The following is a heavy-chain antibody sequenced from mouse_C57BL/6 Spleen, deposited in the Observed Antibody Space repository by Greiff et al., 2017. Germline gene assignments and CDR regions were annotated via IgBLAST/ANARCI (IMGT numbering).Heavy chain of an antibody. J-gene: IGHJ1*03. V-gene: IGHV1-81*01. CDR1: GYTFTSYG. CDR2: IYPRSGNT. D-gene: IGHD1-1*01. Sequence: VQLQQSGAELARPGASVKLSCKASGYTFTSYGISWVKQRTGQGLEWIGEIYPRSGNTYYNEKFKGKATLTADKSSSTAYMELRSLTSEDSAVXFCARRYYGSSDWYFDVWGTGTTVTVSS. CDR3: ARRYYGSSDWYFDV.